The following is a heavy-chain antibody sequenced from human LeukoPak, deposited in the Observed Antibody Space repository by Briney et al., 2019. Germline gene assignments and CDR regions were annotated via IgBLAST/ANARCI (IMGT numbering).Heavy chain of an antibody. CDR2: IYYSGST. J-gene: IGHJ4*02. Sequence: SETLSLTCTVSRGSISSYYWSWIRQPPGKGLEWIGYIYYSGSTNYNPSLKSRVTISVDTSKNQFSLKLSSVAAADTAVYYCARGYYDSSVVPPDYWGQGTLVTVSS. V-gene: IGHV4-59*01. D-gene: IGHD3-22*01. CDR3: ARGYYDSSVVPPDY. CDR1: RGSISSYY.